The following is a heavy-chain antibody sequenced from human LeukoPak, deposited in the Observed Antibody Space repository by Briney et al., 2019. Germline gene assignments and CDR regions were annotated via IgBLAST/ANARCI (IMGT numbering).Heavy chain of an antibody. CDR2: ISGSGGST. V-gene: IGHV3-23*01. J-gene: IGHJ4*02. CDR1: GFTFSSHA. Sequence: GGSLRLSCAASGFTFSSHAMSWVRQAPGKGLEWVSAISGSGGSTYYADSVKGRFTISRDNSKNTLYLQMNSLRAEDTAVYYCAKDSYRAAAGTPGYWGQGTLVTVSS. D-gene: IGHD6-13*01. CDR3: AKDSYRAAAGTPGY.